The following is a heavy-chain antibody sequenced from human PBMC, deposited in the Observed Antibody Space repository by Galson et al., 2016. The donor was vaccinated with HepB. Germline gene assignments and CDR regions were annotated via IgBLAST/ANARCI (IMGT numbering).Heavy chain of an antibody. V-gene: IGHV3-30*18. D-gene: IGHD4-17*01. CDR2: ISYDGSNK. CDR3: AKVGDKYYFDY. J-gene: IGHJ4*02. Sequence: SLRLSCAASGFTFSSYGIHWVRKAPGKGLEWVAVISYDGSNKKYADSVKGRFTISRYNSKNTLYLQMNSLRAEDTAVYYCAKVGDKYYFDYWGQGTLVTVSS. CDR1: GFTFSSYG.